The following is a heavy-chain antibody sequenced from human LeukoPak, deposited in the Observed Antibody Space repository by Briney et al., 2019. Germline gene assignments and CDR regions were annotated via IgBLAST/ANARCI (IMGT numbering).Heavy chain of an antibody. J-gene: IGHJ4*02. CDR3: ARSAVAGKGRDY. CDR1: GHTFTGYY. V-gene: IGHV1-2*02. D-gene: IGHD6-19*01. Sequence: GASVKVSCKASGHTFTGYYMHWVRQAPGQGLEWMGWINPNSGGTNYAQKFQGRVTMTRDTSISTAYMELSRLRSDDTAVYYCARSAVAGKGRDYWGQGTLVTVSS. CDR2: INPNSGGT.